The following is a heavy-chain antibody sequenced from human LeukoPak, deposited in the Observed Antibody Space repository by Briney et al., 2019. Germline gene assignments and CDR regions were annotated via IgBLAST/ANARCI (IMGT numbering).Heavy chain of an antibody. J-gene: IGHJ4*02. CDR3: ARRGYYDYSGFDY. CDR2: IDGSSSDI. V-gene: IGHV3-21*01. D-gene: IGHD3-22*01. Sequence: GGSLRLSCAGSEFTFSSYSMHWVRQAPGKGLEWVSSIDGSSSDIYYVDSVKGRFTISRDNSKNSLYLQMKSLRAEDTALYYCARRGYYDYSGFDYWGQGTLVTVSS. CDR1: EFTFSSYS.